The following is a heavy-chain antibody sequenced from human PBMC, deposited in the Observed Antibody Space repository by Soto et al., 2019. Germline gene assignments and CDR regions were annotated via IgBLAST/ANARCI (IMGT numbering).Heavy chain of an antibody. Sequence: EVQLVESGGGLVKPGGSPRLSCAASGFTFSSYSMNWVRQAPGKGLEWVSSISSSSSYIYYADSVKGRFTISRDNAKNSLYLQMNSLRAEDTAVYYCARDWGCSGGSCRYGMDVWGQGTTVTVSS. CDR1: GFTFSSYS. J-gene: IGHJ6*02. V-gene: IGHV3-21*01. CDR2: ISSSSSYI. D-gene: IGHD2-15*01. CDR3: ARDWGCSGGSCRYGMDV.